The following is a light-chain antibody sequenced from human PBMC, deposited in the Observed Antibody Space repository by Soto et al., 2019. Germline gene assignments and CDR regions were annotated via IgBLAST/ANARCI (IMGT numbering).Light chain of an antibody. CDR2: GAS. CDR3: QQYGSSLPWT. Sequence: IVLTQSPGTLSLSPGERATLSCRASQSVSSSYLAWYQQKPGQAPRPLIYGASSRATGIPDRYSGSGSGTDFTLTISRLEPEDVAVYYCQQYGSSLPWTFGQGTKVEIK. V-gene: IGKV3-20*01. CDR1: QSVSSSY. J-gene: IGKJ1*01.